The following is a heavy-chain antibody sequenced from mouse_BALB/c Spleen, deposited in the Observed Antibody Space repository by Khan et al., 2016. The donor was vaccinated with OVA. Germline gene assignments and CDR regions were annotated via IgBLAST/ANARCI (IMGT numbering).Heavy chain of an antibody. J-gene: IGHJ4*01. CDR1: GYTFTNYG. CDR2: INTYTGEP. V-gene: IGHV9-3-1*01. D-gene: IGHD1-1*01. CDR3: ARTPIYYYGGVDY. Sequence: QIQLVQSGPELKKPGETVKISCKASGYTFTNYGMNWVKQAPGKGLKWMGWINTYTGEPTYADDFKGRFAFSLETSASTAYLQINNLKNEDTATYFCARTPIYYYGGVDYWGQGTSGTGSS.